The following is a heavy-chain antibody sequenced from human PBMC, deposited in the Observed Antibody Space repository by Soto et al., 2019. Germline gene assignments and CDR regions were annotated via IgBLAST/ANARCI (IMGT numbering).Heavy chain of an antibody. Sequence: QVQLQESGPGLVKPSQTLSLTCTVSGSSISSGSYYWSWIRLHPGKALEWIGYIYHSGSTYYNPALKSRATTSPETSKNQFLLQLGSVTAADTALYYCARNYMAVVDWCQGTLVTVSS. CDR1: GSSISSGSYY. J-gene: IGHJ4*02. D-gene: IGHD2-15*01. CDR2: IYHSGST. CDR3: ARNYMAVVD. V-gene: IGHV4-31*03.